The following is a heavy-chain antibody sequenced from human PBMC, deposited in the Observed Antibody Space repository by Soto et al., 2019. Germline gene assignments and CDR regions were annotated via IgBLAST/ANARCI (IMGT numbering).Heavy chain of an antibody. CDR2: IRNKAESYTT. Sequence: EVQLVESGGDLVQPGGSLRLSCAASGFSFSAYYMDWVRQAPGKGLEWVGLIRNKAESYTTEYAASVRGRFTISRDDSKNLVFLQMNSLTTEDTAVYYCCAGGHTNRDCWGRGTLVTVSS. V-gene: IGHV3-72*01. CDR3: CAGGHTNRDC. J-gene: IGHJ4*02. CDR1: GFSFSAYY. D-gene: IGHD2-8*02.